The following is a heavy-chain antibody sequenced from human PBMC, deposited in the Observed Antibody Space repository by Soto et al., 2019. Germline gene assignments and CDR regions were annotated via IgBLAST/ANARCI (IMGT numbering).Heavy chain of an antibody. CDR3: VKSSSNWLDP. CDR2: ITWNGGRT. V-gene: IGHV3-20*01. CDR1: GFTFDDYG. Sequence: GGSLRLSCVASGFTFDDYGMIWVRQVPGKGLEWVSSITWNGGRTGYADSVKGRFTISRDNAKNYLYLQMSSLRADDTALYHCVKSSSNWLDPWGQGTLVTVPS. J-gene: IGHJ5*02.